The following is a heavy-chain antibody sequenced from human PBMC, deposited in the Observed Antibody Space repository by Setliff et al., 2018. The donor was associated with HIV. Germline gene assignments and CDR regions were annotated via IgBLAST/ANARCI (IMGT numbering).Heavy chain of an antibody. J-gene: IGHJ4*02. V-gene: IGHV4-61*02. Sequence: SETLSLTCTVSGVSISSGSYYWSWIRQSAGKGLEWIGRIYTSGSTNDNPSLKSRITISVDTSNNQFSLRLSSVTAADTAVYFCARLEKLDDISYFDYWGQGTLVTVSS. CDR1: GVSISSGSYY. CDR2: IYTSGST. D-gene: IGHD3-3*02. CDR3: ARLEKLDDISYFDY.